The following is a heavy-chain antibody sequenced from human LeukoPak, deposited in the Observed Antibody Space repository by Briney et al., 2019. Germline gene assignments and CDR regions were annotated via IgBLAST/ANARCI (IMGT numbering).Heavy chain of an antibody. Sequence: ASVQVSCTASGYTFTGYGISWVRQAPGQGLEWMGWISAYNGNTNYAQKLQGRVTMTTDTSTSTAYMELRSLRSDDTAVYYCAKLKGSGSYLDYWGQGTLVTVSS. D-gene: IGHD1-26*01. CDR1: GYTFTGYG. CDR2: ISAYNGNT. V-gene: IGHV1-18*01. CDR3: AKLKGSGSYLDY. J-gene: IGHJ4*02.